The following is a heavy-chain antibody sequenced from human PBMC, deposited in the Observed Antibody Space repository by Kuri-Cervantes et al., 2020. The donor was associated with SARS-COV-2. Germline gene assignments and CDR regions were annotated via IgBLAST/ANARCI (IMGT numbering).Heavy chain of an antibody. D-gene: IGHD6-6*01. CDR2: IWYDGSNK. CDR3: ARVKGYSSSSYIDY. CDR1: GFTFSSYG. Sequence: GESLKISCAASGFTFSSYGMHWVRQAPGKGLEWVAVIWYDGSNKYYADSVKGRFTISRDNSKNTLYLQMNSLRAEDTAVYYCARVKGYSSSSYIDYWGQGTLVTVFS. J-gene: IGHJ4*02. V-gene: IGHV3-33*01.